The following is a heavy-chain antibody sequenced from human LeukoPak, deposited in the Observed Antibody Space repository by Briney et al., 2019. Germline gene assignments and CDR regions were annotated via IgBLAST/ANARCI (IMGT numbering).Heavy chain of an antibody. V-gene: IGHV3-23*01. CDR3: AKDGSYFDFDY. D-gene: IGHD1-26*01. Sequence: GGSLRLSCAASGFTFSSYAMSWVRQAPGKGLEWVSAISGSGSSTYYADSVKGRLTISRDNSKKTLYLQMSSLRAEDTAVYHCAKDGSYFDFDYWGQGTLVTVSS. CDR1: GFTFSSYA. J-gene: IGHJ4*02. CDR2: ISGSGSST.